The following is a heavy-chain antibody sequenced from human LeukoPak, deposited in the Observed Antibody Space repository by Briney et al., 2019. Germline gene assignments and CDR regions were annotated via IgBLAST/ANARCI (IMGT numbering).Heavy chain of an antibody. CDR1: GYTFTGYY. CDR3: ARDILSGYPYNWFDP. J-gene: IGHJ5*02. Sequence: GASVKVSCKASGYTFTGYYMHWVRQAPGQGLEWMGWINPNSGGTNYAQKFQGRVTMTRDTSISTAYMELSRLRSDDTAVYYCARDILSGYPYNWFDPWGQGTLVTVSS. V-gene: IGHV1-2*02. CDR2: INPNSGGT. D-gene: IGHD2-15*01.